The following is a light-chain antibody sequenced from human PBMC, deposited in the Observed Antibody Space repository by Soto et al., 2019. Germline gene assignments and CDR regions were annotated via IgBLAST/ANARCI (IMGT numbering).Light chain of an antibody. CDR2: DAS. CDR3: QQYESFSPST. Sequence: DIQMTQSPSTLSAFVGDRVTITCRASQSVSSSLAWYQQKPGKAPKLLIYDASTLESGVPSRFSGSGYGTEFTLTINSLQPGDFATYYCQQYESFSPSTFGQGTMLEL. CDR1: QSVSSS. J-gene: IGKJ2*01. V-gene: IGKV1-5*01.